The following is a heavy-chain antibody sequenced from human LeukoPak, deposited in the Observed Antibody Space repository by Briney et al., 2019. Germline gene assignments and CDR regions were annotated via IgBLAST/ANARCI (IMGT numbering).Heavy chain of an antibody. CDR2: INPNSGGT. CDR3: ARLYYYDSSGYYPDY. J-gene: IGHJ4*02. CDR1: GYTFTGYY. V-gene: IGHV1-2*02. D-gene: IGHD3-22*01. Sequence: ASVKVSCKASGYTFTGYYMHWVRQAPGQGLEWMGWINPNSGGTNYAQKFQGRVTMTRDTFISTAYMELSRLRSDDTAVYYCARLYYYDSSGYYPDYWGQGTLVTVSS.